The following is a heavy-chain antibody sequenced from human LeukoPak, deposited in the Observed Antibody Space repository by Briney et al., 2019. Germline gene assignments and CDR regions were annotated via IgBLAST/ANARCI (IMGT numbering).Heavy chain of an antibody. J-gene: IGHJ6*02. V-gene: IGHV4-59*08. CDR1: GGSISSYY. CDR3: AGMTTLGYYYYGMDV. CDR2: IYYSGRT. Sequence: SETLSLTCTVSGGSISSYYWSWIRQPPGKGLEWIGYIYYSGRTNYNPSLKSRVTISVDTSENQFSLKLSSVTAADTAVYYCAGMTTLGYYYYGMDVWGQGTTVTVSS. D-gene: IGHD4-11*01.